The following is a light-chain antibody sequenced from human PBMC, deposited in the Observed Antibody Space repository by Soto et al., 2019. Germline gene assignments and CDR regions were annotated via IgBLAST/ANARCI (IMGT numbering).Light chain of an antibody. V-gene: IGKV3-20*01. J-gene: IGKJ1*01. Sequence: EIVLTQSPGTLSLSPGERATLSCRASQSVSSSYLAWYQQKPGQAPRLLIYGASSRATGIPDRFSGSGSGTDFTLTISRLEPEDFAVYYCRQYGSSPQRFGQGTKVDVK. CDR1: QSVSSSY. CDR2: GAS. CDR3: RQYGSSPQR.